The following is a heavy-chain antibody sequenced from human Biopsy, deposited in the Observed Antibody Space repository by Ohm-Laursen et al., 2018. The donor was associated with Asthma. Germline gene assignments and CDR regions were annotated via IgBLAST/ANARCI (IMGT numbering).Heavy chain of an antibody. CDR1: GFTFGDYW. D-gene: IGHD3-3*02. Sequence: GSLRLSCAAPGFTFGDYWMSWVRQVPGKGLEWVANIKHDGSEKNHVDSLKGRFTISRDNAKNSLYLQMNSLRAEDTAVYYCARTFHFWSPYHAELYQLWGQGTLVTVSS. J-gene: IGHJ1*01. CDR3: ARTFHFWSPYHAELYQL. CDR2: IKHDGSEK. V-gene: IGHV3-7*01.